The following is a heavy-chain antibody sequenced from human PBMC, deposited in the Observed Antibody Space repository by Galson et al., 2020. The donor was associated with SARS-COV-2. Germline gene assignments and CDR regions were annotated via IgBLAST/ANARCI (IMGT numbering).Heavy chain of an antibody. CDR3: AREGGSGWTDAFDI. CDR2: IITILGIA. J-gene: IGHJ3*02. Sequence: GASLKIYCKASGGTFSSYAISWVRQAPGQGLECLGGIITILGIANYAQKFQGRVTITADKSTSTAYMELSSLRSEDTAVYYCAREGGSGWTDAFDIWGQGTMVTVSS. V-gene: IGHV1-69*10. CDR1: GGTFSSYA. D-gene: IGHD6-19*01.